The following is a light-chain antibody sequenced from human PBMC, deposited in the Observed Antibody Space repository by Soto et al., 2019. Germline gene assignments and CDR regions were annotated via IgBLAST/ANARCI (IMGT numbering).Light chain of an antibody. J-gene: IGKJ3*01. CDR2: DAS. CDR3: LQYNDLLFT. Sequence: DTQMTQSPSSLSASVGDRVTITCQASQDISNYLNWYQQKPGKAPKLLIYDASNLETGVSSRFSGSGSGTDFTFTISRLQPEDFATYYCLQYNDLLFTFGPGTKVDVK. V-gene: IGKV1-33*01. CDR1: QDISNY.